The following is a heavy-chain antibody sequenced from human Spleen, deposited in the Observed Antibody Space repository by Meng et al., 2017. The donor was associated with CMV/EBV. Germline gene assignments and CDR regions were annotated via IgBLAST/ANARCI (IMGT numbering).Heavy chain of an antibody. CDR1: GFTFSSYA. V-gene: IGHV3-30-3*01. Sequence: GESLKISCAASGFTFSSYAMHWVRQAPGKGLEWVAVISYEGSNKYYADSVKGRFTISRDNSKNTLYLQMNSLRAEDTAVYYCARDYNTVTTRGYYFDYWGQGTLVTVSS. CDR2: ISYEGSNK. CDR3: ARDYNTVTTRGYYFDY. J-gene: IGHJ4*02. D-gene: IGHD4-17*01.